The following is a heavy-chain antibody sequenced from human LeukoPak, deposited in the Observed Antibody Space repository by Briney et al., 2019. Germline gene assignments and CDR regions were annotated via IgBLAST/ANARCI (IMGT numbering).Heavy chain of an antibody. V-gene: IGHV3-74*01. Sequence: GGSLRLSCAASGFTFSSSWMHWVRQAPGTGLVWVSRISSHGSNTYYADSVRGRFTISRDSSKNTVYLQMNSLRAEDTSLYYCAKAYHSGSFIIDYWGQGTLVTVSS. CDR1: GFTFSSSW. CDR3: AKAYHSGSFIIDY. CDR2: ISSHGSNT. J-gene: IGHJ4*02. D-gene: IGHD3-10*01.